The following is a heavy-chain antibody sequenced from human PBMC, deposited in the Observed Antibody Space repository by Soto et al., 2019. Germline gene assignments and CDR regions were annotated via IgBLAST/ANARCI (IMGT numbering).Heavy chain of an antibody. Sequence: GGSLRLSCAASGFTFSSYSMNWVRQAPGKGLEWVSYISSSSSTIYYADSVKGRFTISRDNAKNSLYLQMNSLRAEDTAVYYCARDGDIVVVPAAIRTTVTTPYYYYYYMDVWGKGTTVTVSS. CDR2: ISSSSSTI. J-gene: IGHJ6*03. V-gene: IGHV3-48*01. CDR1: GFTFSSYS. CDR3: ARDGDIVVVPAAIRTTVTTPYYYYYYMDV. D-gene: IGHD2-2*02.